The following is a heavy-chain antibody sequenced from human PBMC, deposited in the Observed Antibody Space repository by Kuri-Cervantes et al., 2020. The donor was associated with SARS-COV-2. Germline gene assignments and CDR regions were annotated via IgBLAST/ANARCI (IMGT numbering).Heavy chain of an antibody. CDR3: ARPSSGHSSSLDL. D-gene: IGHD6-13*01. CDR2: IYPGDSDT. CDR1: GYSFTNYW. Sequence: GESLETSLNASGYSFTNYWVGWLRQLPEKGLEWMGIIYPGDSDTRYSPSFEGQVTISADKSVSTAYLQWNSLKASDTAVYYCARPSSGHSSSLDLWGQGTLVTVSS. J-gene: IGHJ5*02. V-gene: IGHV5-51*01.